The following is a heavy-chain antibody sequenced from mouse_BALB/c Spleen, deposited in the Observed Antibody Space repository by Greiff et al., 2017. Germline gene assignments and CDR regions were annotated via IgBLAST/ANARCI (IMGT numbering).Heavy chain of an antibody. CDR1: GYSITSDYA. CDR3: AVSRIFYYAMDY. Sequence: ESGPGLVKPSQSLSLTCTVTGYSITSDYAWNWIRQFPGNKLEWMGYISYSGSTSYNPSLKSRISITRDTSKNQFFLQLNSVTTEDTATYYCAVSRIFYYAMDYWGQGTSVTVSS. CDR2: ISYSGST. V-gene: IGHV3-2*02. J-gene: IGHJ4*01. D-gene: IGHD6-2*01.